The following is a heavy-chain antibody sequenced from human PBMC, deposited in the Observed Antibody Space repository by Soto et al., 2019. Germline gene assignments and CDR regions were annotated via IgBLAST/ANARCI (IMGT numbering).Heavy chain of an antibody. CDR2: IYLSGST. Sequence: SETLSLTCTLSGGSISSSSYYWGWIRQPPGKGLEWIGNIYLSGSTYYNPSLKSRVAISVDTSKNQFSLHLSSVTAADTAVYYCTRPLTLSTGPSKWFDPWGQGILVTVSS. J-gene: IGHJ5*02. CDR3: TRPLTLSTGPSKWFDP. D-gene: IGHD2-8*02. V-gene: IGHV4-39*01. CDR1: GGSISSSSYY.